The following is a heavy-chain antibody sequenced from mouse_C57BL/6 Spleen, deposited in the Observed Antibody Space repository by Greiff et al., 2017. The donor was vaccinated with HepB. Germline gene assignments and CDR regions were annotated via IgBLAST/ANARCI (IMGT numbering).Heavy chain of an antibody. CDR1: GYSFTDYN. D-gene: IGHD2-3*01. CDR3: ARNGGDDGYHGAMDY. J-gene: IGHJ4*01. V-gene: IGHV1-39*01. Sequence: EVQLQQSGPELVKPGASVKISCKASGYSFTDYNMNWVKQSNGKSLEWIGVINPNYGTTGYNQKFKGKATLTVDQSSSTAYMQLNSLTSEDSAVYYWARNGGDDGYHGAMDYWGQGTSVTVSS. CDR2: INPNYGTT.